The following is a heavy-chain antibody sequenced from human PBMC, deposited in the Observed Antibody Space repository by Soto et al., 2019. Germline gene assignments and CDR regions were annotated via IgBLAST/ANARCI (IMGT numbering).Heavy chain of an antibody. CDR1: GFTFSSYA. D-gene: IGHD1-26*01. CDR2: ISGSGGNT. J-gene: IGHJ3*02. V-gene: IGHV3-23*01. Sequence: PGGSLRLSCAASGFTFSSYAMSWVRQAPGKGLEWVSAISGSGGNTFYADSVKGRFTISRDNSKNTLFLQMNSMRAEDAAVYYCAKGRGSGSYLPGAFDIWGQGTMVTVSS. CDR3: AKGRGSGSYLPGAFDI.